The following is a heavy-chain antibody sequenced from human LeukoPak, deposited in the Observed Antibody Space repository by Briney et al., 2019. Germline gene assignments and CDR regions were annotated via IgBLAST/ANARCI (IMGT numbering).Heavy chain of an antibody. CDR1: GYTFSGYY. D-gene: IGHD5-12*01. Sequence: ASVKVSCKASGYTFSGYYIHWVRQAPGQGLEWMGWINPNTGGTNFAQNFQGRVTMTTVTSISTAYMELSRLRSDDTAVYYCARDAHGVYSGYGDGGFADYWGQGTLVTVSS. CDR3: ARDAHGVYSGYGDGGFADY. V-gene: IGHV1-2*02. J-gene: IGHJ4*02. CDR2: INPNTGGT.